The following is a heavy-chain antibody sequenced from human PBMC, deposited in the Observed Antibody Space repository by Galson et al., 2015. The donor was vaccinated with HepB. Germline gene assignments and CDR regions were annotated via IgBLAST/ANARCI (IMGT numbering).Heavy chain of an antibody. J-gene: IGHJ4*02. CDR2: IWYDGSNK. CDR3: ARDGGGGKFDY. V-gene: IGHV3-33*01. CDR1: GFTFSSYG. Sequence: SLRLSCAASGFTFSSYGMHWVRQAPGKGLEWVAVIWYDGSNKYYADSVKGRFTISRDNSKNTLYLQMSSLRAEDTAVYYCARDGGGGKFDYWGQGTLVTVSS. D-gene: IGHD3-16*01.